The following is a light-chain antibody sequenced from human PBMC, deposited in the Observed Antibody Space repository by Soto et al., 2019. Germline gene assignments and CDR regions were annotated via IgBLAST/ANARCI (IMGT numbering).Light chain of an antibody. CDR1: QSVSNNY. V-gene: IGKV3-20*01. J-gene: IGKJ1*01. CDR3: QQYGSSGT. Sequence: EMVLKQTPGTLSLSPGERATLSCRASQSVSNNYLAWYQQKPGQAPRLLIYGASNRATGIPDRFSGSGSGTDFTLTISRLEPEDFAVYYCQQYGSSGTFGQRTKVDIK. CDR2: GAS.